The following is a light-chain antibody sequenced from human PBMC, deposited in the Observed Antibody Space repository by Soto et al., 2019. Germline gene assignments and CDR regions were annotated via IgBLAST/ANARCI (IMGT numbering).Light chain of an antibody. CDR2: GAS. CDR3: QQYNNWPLT. Sequence: EIVMTQSPATLSVSPGERATLSCRASQSVSSNLAWYQQKPGQAPRLLIYGASTRATGIPARFSGSGSGTEFTRTISSLQSEYFAVYYCQQYNNWPLTGGGGTKVEIK. J-gene: IGKJ4*01. CDR1: QSVSSN. V-gene: IGKV3-15*01.